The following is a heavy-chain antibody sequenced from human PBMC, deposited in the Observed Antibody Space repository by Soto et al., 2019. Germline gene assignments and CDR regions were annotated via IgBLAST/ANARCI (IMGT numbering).Heavy chain of an antibody. J-gene: IGHJ5*02. CDR1: GGSISSGGYY. CDR2: IYYSGST. CDR3: ARALGDPAFWLDP. D-gene: IGHD3-10*01. V-gene: IGHV4-31*03. Sequence: SETLSLTCTVSGGSISSGGYYWSWIRQHPGKGLEWIGYIYYSGSTYYNPSLKSRVTISVDTSKNQFSLKLSSVTAADTAVYYCARALGDPAFWLDPWGQGTLVTVSS.